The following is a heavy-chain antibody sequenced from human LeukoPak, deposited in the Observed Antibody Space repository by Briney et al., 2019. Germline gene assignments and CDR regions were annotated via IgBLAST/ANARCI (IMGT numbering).Heavy chain of an antibody. CDR2: ISYDGSNK. J-gene: IGHJ4*02. V-gene: IGHV3-30-3*01. Sequence: PGGSLRLSCAASGFTFSSYAMHWVRQAPGKGLEWVAVISYDGSNKYYADSVKGRFTISRDNSKNTLYLQMNSLRAEDTAVYYCARDGLTMVRGVLDYWGQGTLVTVSS. CDR1: GFTFSSYA. D-gene: IGHD3-10*01. CDR3: ARDGLTMVRGVLDY.